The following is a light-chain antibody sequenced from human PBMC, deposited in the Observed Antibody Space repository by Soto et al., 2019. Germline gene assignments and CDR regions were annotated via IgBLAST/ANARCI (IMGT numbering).Light chain of an antibody. V-gene: IGLV1-40*01. CDR2: GDT. CDR3: QSYDSSLSGYV. Sequence: QSVLTQPPSVSGAPGQRVTISCTGSSSNIGAGYDVSWYQQLPGTAPKFLIYGDTDRPSGVPDRFSGSKSGTSASLAITGLQDEDEADYYCQSYDSSLSGYVFGTGTKLTVL. CDR1: SSNIGAGYD. J-gene: IGLJ1*01.